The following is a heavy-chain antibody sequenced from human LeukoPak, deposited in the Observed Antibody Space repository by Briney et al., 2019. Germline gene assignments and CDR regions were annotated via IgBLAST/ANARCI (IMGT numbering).Heavy chain of an antibody. D-gene: IGHD3-22*01. CDR2: ISGSGGST. J-gene: IGHJ4*02. V-gene: IGHV3-23*01. Sequence: GGSLRLSCAASGFTFSDYYMSWIRQAPGKGLEWVSAISGSGGSTYYADSVKGRFTISRDNSKNTLYLQMNSLRAEDTAVYYCAKETRAMTVVVIIVPPDYWGQGTLVTVSS. CDR3: AKETRAMTVVVIIVPPDY. CDR1: GFTFSDYY.